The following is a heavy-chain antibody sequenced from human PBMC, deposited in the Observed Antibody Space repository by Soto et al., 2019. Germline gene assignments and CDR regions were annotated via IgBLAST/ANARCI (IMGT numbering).Heavy chain of an antibody. Sequence: ASVKVSCKASGYTFTSYYMHWVRQAPGQGLEWMGIINPSGGSTSYAQKFQGRVTMTRDTSTSTVYMELSSLRSEDTAVYYCARELYSSRRITIFGVVKSPRDAFDIWGQGTMVTVSS. CDR1: GYTFTSYY. CDR3: ARELYSSRRITIFGVVKSPRDAFDI. D-gene: IGHD3-3*01. J-gene: IGHJ3*02. V-gene: IGHV1-46*01. CDR2: INPSGGST.